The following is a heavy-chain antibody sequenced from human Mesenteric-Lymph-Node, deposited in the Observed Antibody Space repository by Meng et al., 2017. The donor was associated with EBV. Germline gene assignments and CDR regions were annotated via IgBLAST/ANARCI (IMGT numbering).Heavy chain of an antibody. CDR3: ARQYSGYDIFDY. D-gene: IGHD5-12*01. CDR1: GGTFSSYA. CDR2: IIPIFGTA. J-gene: IGHJ4*02. V-gene: IGHV1-69*01. Sequence: QVERGQSGAEVKKPGSSVKVSCKASGGTFSSYAISWVRQAPGQGLEWMGGIIPIFGTANYAQKFQGRVTITADESTSTAYMELSSLRSEDTAVYYCARQYSGYDIFDYWGQGTLVTVSS.